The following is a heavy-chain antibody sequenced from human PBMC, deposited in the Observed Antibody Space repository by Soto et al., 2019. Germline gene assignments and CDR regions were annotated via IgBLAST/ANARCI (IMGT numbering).Heavy chain of an antibody. CDR3: ARMERSTEGLAVYYYDY. CDR2: ISYSGNT. V-gene: IGHV4-59*01. D-gene: IGHD3-3*02. J-gene: IGHJ4*02. Sequence: SETLSLTCTVSSGSISSYYWSWIRQPPGKGLEWIGYISYSGNTNYNPSLKSRVTLSADTSKNQLSLNLTSATAADTAVYYCARMERSTEGLAVYYYDYWGQGTLVTVYS. CDR1: SGSISSYY.